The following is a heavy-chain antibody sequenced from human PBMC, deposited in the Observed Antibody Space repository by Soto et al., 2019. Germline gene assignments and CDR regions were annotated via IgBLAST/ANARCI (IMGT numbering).Heavy chain of an antibody. J-gene: IGHJ6*02. CDR1: GGSISSSSYY. V-gene: IGHV4-39*01. D-gene: IGHD2-15*01. CDR3: ARGVDNAYYYYYGMDV. CDR2: IYYSGST. Sequence: SETLSLTCTVSGGSISSSSYYWGWIRQPPGKGLEWIGSIYYSGSTYYNPSLKSRVTISVDTSKNQFSLKLSSVTAADTAVYYCARGVDNAYYYYYGMDVWGQGTTVT.